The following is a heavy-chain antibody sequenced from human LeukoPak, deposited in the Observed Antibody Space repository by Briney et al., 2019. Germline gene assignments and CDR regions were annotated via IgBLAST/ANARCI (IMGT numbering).Heavy chain of an antibody. J-gene: IGHJ4*02. CDR2: INHSGST. D-gene: IGHD3-9*01. CDR3: ASQNFDWLFSPFDY. Sequence: SETLSLTCAVYGGSFSGYYWSWIRQPPGKGLEWIGEINHSGSTNYNPSLKSRVTISVDTSKNQFSLKLSSVTAADTAVYYCASQNFDWLFSPFDYWGQGTLVTVSS. CDR1: GGSFSGYY. V-gene: IGHV4-34*01.